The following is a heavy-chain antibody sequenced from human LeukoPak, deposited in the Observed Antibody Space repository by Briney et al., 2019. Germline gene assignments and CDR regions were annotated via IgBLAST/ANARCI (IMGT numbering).Heavy chain of an antibody. CDR2: IYTSGST. V-gene: IGHV4-61*02. Sequence: SETLSLTCTVSGGSISSGSYYWSWIRQPAGKGLEWIGRIYTSGSTNYNPSLKSRVTISVDTSKNQFSLKLRSVTAADTAAYYCARGLWFGELSAEYWGQGTLVTVCS. CDR3: ARGLWFGELSAEY. D-gene: IGHD3-10*01. J-gene: IGHJ4*02. CDR1: GGSISSGSYY.